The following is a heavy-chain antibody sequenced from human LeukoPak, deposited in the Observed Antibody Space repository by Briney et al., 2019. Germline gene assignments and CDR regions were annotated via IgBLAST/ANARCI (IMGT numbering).Heavy chain of an antibody. J-gene: IGHJ6*02. CDR3: ATGYSSGWTLDYYYGMDV. CDR1: GYTLTELS. Sequence: ASVKVSCKVSGYTLTELSVHWVRQDPGKGLEWMGGFDPEDGETIYAQKFQGRVTMTEDTSTDTAYMELSSLRSEDTAVYYCATGYSSGWTLDYYYGMDVWGQGTTVTVSS. V-gene: IGHV1-24*01. CDR2: FDPEDGET. D-gene: IGHD6-19*01.